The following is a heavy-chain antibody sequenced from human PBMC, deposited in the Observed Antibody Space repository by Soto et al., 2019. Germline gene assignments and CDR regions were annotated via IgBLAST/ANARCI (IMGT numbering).Heavy chain of an antibody. Sequence: EVQLVESGGGLVQPGGSLRLSCVVSGYTFSDHYMDWVRQAPGKGLEWVCRVRTKPIYSTEYAASVKGRCTMSRDDSKNSVFLKLNRLRTEDTAVYYCARPRDSALSDTYFVYCGQGALGTVSS. CDR3: ARPRDSALSDTYFVY. CDR1: GYTFSDHY. V-gene: IGHV3-72*01. D-gene: IGHD2-21*02. CDR2: VRTKPIYST. J-gene: IGHJ4*02.